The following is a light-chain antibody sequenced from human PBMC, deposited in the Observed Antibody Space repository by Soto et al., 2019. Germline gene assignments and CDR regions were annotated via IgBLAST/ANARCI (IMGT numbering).Light chain of an antibody. CDR1: SSNIGAGYD. V-gene: IGLV1-40*01. Sequence: QSVLTQPPSVSGAPGQRVTISFTGSSSNIGAGYDVHWYQQLPGTAPKPLIYGNSNRASGVPDRFSGSKSVTSASLAIAGLRAGDDADYYFQSYDSSLSGFYVCGTGTKLTVL. CDR3: QSYDSSLSGFYV. J-gene: IGLJ1*01. CDR2: GNS.